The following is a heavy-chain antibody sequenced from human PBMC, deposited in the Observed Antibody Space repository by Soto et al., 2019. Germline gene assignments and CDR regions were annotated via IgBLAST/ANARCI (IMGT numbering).Heavy chain of an antibody. CDR3: ARFDGSGRYFDY. Sequence: QVQLQESGPGLVKPSETLSLTCTVSGGSISSYYWSWIRQPPGEGLEWIGYIYYSGSTNYNPSLKSRVTISVDTSKNQFSLKLSSVTAADTAVYYCARFDGSGRYFDYWGQGTLVTVSS. D-gene: IGHD2-15*01. CDR2: IYYSGST. J-gene: IGHJ4*02. V-gene: IGHV4-59*01. CDR1: GGSISSYY.